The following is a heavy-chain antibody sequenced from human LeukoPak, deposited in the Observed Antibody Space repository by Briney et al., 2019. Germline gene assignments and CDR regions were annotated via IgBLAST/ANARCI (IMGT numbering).Heavy chain of an antibody. D-gene: IGHD6-13*01. CDR2: VFSSGGT. CDR3: ARRLKLSSSWAYFDY. Sequence: NPSETLSLTCTVSGGSISSSGYYWGWIRQPPGKGLEWIGYVFSSGGTNYNASLRSRLTISVDTSKNQFSLKLTSVTAADTAVYYCARRLKLSSSWAYFDYWGQGTPVTVSS. J-gene: IGHJ4*02. V-gene: IGHV4-61*05. CDR1: GGSISSSGYY.